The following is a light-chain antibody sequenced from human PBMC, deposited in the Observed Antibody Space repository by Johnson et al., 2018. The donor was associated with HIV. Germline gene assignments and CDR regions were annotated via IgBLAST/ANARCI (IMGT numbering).Light chain of an antibody. Sequence: QSVLTQSPSVSAAPGQKVTISCSGSSSNIGNNYVSWYQQLPGTAPKLLIYENNKRPSGIPDRFSGSKSGTSATLGITGLQTGDEADYYCGTWDSSLSAGVCGSGTKVTVL. CDR1: SSNIGNNY. CDR2: ENN. V-gene: IGLV1-51*02. J-gene: IGLJ1*01. CDR3: GTWDSSLSAGV.